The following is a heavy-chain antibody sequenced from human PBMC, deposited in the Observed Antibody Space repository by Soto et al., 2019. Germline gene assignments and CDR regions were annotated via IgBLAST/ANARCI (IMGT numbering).Heavy chain of an antibody. Sequence: SETLSLTCTVSGGSISSYYWSWIRQPPGKGLEWIGYIYYSGSTNYNPSLKSRVTISVDTSKNQFSLKLSSVTAADTAVYYCARANGDDAFDIWGQGTMVTVSS. CDR3: ARANGDDAFDI. J-gene: IGHJ3*02. CDR1: GGSISSYY. D-gene: IGHD2-21*02. CDR2: IYYSGST. V-gene: IGHV4-59*01.